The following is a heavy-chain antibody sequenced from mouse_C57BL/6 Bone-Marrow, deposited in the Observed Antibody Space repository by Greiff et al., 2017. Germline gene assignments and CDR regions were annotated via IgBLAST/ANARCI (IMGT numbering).Heavy chain of an antibody. CDR3: ARGNWESDY. Sequence: EVQLQQSGPVLVKPGASVKMSCKASGYTFTDYYMNWVKQSHGKSLEWIGVINPYNGGTSYNQKFKGKATLTVDKSSSTAYMELNSLTSEDSAVYYCARGNWESDYWGQGTTLTVSS. D-gene: IGHD4-1*01. CDR2: INPYNGGT. CDR1: GYTFTDYY. J-gene: IGHJ2*01. V-gene: IGHV1-19*01.